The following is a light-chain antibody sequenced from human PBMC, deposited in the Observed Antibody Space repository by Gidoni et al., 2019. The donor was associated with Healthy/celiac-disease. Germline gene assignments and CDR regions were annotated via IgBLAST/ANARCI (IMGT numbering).Light chain of an antibody. Sequence: DIVVSEFPLSLRVTPGAPASISYRSCQRLLQSNGYYYLDWYLQKPARSPPLLIYLCYNRASCGPDSCSGSGSGTDCTPINSKVVADDVVVFYCMQALLTPRTFGPGTKVDIK. J-gene: IGKJ3*01. CDR3: MQALLTPRT. CDR2: LCY. V-gene: IGKV2-28*01. CDR1: QRLLQSNGYYY.